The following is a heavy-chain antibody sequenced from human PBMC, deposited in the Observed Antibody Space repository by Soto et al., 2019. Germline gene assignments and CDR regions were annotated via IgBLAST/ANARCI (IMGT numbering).Heavy chain of an antibody. CDR1: GYTFTSYG. CDR2: ISAYNGNT. Sequence: ASVKVSCKASGYTFTSYGISWVRQAPGQGLEWMGWISAYNGNTNYAQKLQGRVTMTTDTSTSTAYMELRSLRSDDTAVYYCARGPYYYDSSGYSVYWGQGXLVTVYS. D-gene: IGHD3-22*01. V-gene: IGHV1-18*01. CDR3: ARGPYYYDSSGYSVY. J-gene: IGHJ4*02.